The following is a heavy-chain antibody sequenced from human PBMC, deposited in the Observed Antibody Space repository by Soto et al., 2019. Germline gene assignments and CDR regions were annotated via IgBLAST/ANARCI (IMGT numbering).Heavy chain of an antibody. CDR1: GFSLSNARMG. CDR3: ARIKYYYGSGSYPFTWFDP. D-gene: IGHD3-10*01. Sequence: GSGPTLVNPTETLTLTCTVSGFSLSNARMGVSWIRQPPGKALVCFVFIFSNDEKSYITSLKSRLTISKDTSKSQVFLTMTNMDLVDTATYYCARIKYYYGSGSYPFTWFDPWGQGTLVTVSS. J-gene: IGHJ5*02. V-gene: IGHV2-26*01. CDR2: IFSNDEK.